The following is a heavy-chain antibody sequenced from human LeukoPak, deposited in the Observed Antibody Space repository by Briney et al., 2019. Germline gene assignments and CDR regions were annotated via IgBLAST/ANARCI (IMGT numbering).Heavy chain of an antibody. CDR1: GGSISSYY. CDR2: FYTSESS. CDR3: ARDQWELVEGREDTRLDI. J-gene: IGHJ3*02. D-gene: IGHD1-26*01. V-gene: IGHV4-4*07. Sequence: SETLSLTCSVSGGSISSYYWSWIRQPAGKGLEWIGRFYTSESSNYNPSLKSRVTMSVDTSKNQFSLKLSSVTAADTAVYYCARDQWELVEGREDTRLDIWGQGTMVTVSS.